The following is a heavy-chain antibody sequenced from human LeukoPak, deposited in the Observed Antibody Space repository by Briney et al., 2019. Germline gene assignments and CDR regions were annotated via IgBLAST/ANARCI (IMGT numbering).Heavy chain of an antibody. CDR1: GESFSGYY. Sequence: SETLSLTCSVYGESFSGYYWSWIRQPPGKGLEWIGEINHSGSTNYNPSLKSRVTISVDTSKNQFSLKLSSVTAADTAVYYCAMKPPSGWFGTGWLAPWGQGILVTVSS. V-gene: IGHV4-34*01. CDR3: AMKPPSGWFGTGWLAP. CDR2: INHSGST. J-gene: IGHJ5*02. D-gene: IGHD3-10*01.